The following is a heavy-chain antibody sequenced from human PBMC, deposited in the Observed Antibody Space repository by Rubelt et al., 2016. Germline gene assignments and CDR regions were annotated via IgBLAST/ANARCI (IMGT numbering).Heavy chain of an antibody. Sequence: VQLVGSGGGLVQPGRSLRLSCAASGFTFSNYGMHWVRPAPGEGLEWVALLTYDGRKKYYADPLKGRFTISRDNSRKTRYLQMNRLRAEDTAVYYCAKGGVGWNYYHYWGQGTLVTVSS. J-gene: IGHJ4*02. CDR1: GFTFSNYG. CDR2: LTYDGRKK. D-gene: IGHD6-19*01. V-gene: IGHV3-30*18. CDR3: AKGGVGWNYYHY.